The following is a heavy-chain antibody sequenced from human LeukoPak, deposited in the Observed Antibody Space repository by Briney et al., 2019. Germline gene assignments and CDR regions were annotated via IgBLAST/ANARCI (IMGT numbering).Heavy chain of an antibody. Sequence: AESLRLSCAASGFTFSSYCMSWIRQAPGKGLELVANIKQDGSEKYYVDSVNGRFTIFSDNAKNSLYLQINSLTAEGTGVYYCARDGGIVVVADWYFDLWGRGTLVTVSS. V-gene: IGHV3-7*05. CDR2: IKQDGSEK. D-gene: IGHD2-21*02. CDR3: ARDGGIVVVADWYFDL. CDR1: GFTFSSYC. J-gene: IGHJ2*01.